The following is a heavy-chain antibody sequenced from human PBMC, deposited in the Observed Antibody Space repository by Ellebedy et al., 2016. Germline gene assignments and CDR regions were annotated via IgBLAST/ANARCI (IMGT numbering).Heavy chain of an antibody. D-gene: IGHD1-20*01. Sequence: GESLKISCAASGFTFSSYGMHWVRQAPGKGLEWVAVIWSDGSNKYYADSVKGRFTISRDNSKNTLYLQMNSLRAEDTAVYCCARDRGITGTGAFDYWGQGTLVTVSS. J-gene: IGHJ4*02. V-gene: IGHV3-33*01. CDR3: ARDRGITGTGAFDY. CDR1: GFTFSSYG. CDR2: IWSDGSNK.